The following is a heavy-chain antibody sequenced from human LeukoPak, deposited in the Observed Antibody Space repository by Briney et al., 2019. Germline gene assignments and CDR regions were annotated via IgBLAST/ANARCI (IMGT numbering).Heavy chain of an antibody. D-gene: IGHD6-25*01. J-gene: IGHJ5*02. Sequence: PGGSLRLSCAASGFTFSSYEMNWVRQAPGKGLEWVSYISSSGSTIYYADSVKGRFTISTDTAKNSLYLQMNSQRAEDTPIYYCAIAQEESSVSPYTGFDRWSQRTLVTVSS. CDR3: AIAQEESSVSPYTGFDR. V-gene: IGHV3-48*03. CDR2: ISSSGSTI. CDR1: GFTFSSYE.